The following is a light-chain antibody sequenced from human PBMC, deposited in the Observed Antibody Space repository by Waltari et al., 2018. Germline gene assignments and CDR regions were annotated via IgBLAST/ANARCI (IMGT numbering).Light chain of an antibody. CDR3: QQYDNLPLT. J-gene: IGKJ3*01. Sequence: IQMTQSPSSLSASVGDRVTITCQASQDINNYLKWYQQKLGKAPKILSYDASNLQTGVPSRFSGSGSGTDFTFTISSLQPEDIATYYCQQYDNLPLTFGPGTKVDIK. V-gene: IGKV1-33*01. CDR1: QDINNY. CDR2: DAS.